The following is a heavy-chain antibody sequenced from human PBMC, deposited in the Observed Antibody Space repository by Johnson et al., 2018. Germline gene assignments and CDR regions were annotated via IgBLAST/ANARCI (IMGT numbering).Heavy chain of an antibody. J-gene: IGHJ6*02. CDR2: TYPADSDT. CDR1: GYRFTSYW. V-gene: IGHV5-51*03. Sequence: EVQLVESGAQAKQXGESLKISCKGSGYRFTSYWIGWVRQMPGKGLKWMAITYPADSDTRYSPTFQGQVTISADKSTDTAYLQWSSLKAPDTAIYYCVRPSMTTLHMDVWGQGTTVTVSS. D-gene: IGHD4-11*01. CDR3: VRPSMTTLHMDV.